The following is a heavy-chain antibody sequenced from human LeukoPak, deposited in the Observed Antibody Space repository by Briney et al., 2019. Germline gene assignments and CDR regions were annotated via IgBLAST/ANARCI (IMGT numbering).Heavy chain of an antibody. Sequence: GRSLRLSCAASGFTFDDYAMHWVRQAPGKGLEWVSGISWNSGYIGYEDSVRGRFTISRDNAKNSLYLQMNSLRAEDTALYYCAKGSYGSGSYVDYWGQGTLITVSS. CDR2: ISWNSGYI. CDR3: AKGSYGSGSYVDY. D-gene: IGHD3-10*01. J-gene: IGHJ4*02. CDR1: GFTFDDYA. V-gene: IGHV3-9*01.